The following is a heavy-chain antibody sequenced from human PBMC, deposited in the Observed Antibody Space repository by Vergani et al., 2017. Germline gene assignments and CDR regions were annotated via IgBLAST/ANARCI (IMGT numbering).Heavy chain of an antibody. CDR3: AKSYDFWSGAHYYYYGMDV. D-gene: IGHD3-3*01. CDR2: ISYDGSNK. V-gene: IGHV3-30*18. Sequence: QVQLVESGGGVVQPGRSLRLSCAASGFTFSSYGMHWVRQAPGKGLEWVAVISYDGSNKYYADSVKGRFTISSNNSKNTLYLQMNSLRAEDTAVYYCAKSYDFWSGAHYYYYGMDVWGQGTTVTVSS. CDR1: GFTFSSYG. J-gene: IGHJ6*02.